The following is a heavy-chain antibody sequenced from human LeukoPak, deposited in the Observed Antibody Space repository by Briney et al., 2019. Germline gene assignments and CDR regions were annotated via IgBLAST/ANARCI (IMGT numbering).Heavy chain of an antibody. V-gene: IGHV1-24*01. CDR3: ATFGWYYDFWSGYSKGNWFDP. CDR2: FDPEDGET. Sequence: ASVKVSCKVSGYILTELSMHWVRQAPGKGLEWMGGFDPEDGETIYAQKFQGRVTMTEDTSTDTAYMELSSLRSEDTAVYYCATFGWYYDFWSGYSKGNWFDPWGQGTLVTVSS. J-gene: IGHJ5*02. CDR1: GYILTELS. D-gene: IGHD3-3*01.